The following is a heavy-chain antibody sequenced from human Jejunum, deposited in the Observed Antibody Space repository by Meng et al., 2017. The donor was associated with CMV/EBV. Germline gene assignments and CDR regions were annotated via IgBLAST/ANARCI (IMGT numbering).Heavy chain of an antibody. J-gene: IGHJ6*02. V-gene: IGHV4-39*07. D-gene: IGHD3-10*01. CDR1: SPDYY. CDR3: ARADQGTWFSYYNGMDV. Sequence: SPDYYWGWIRQPPGKGLEWIGSVHYSGTTYYTPSLKSRVTISVGTSKNQFSLKLGSLTSDDTAVFYCARADQGTWFSYYNGMDVWGQGTTVTVSS. CDR2: VHYSGTT.